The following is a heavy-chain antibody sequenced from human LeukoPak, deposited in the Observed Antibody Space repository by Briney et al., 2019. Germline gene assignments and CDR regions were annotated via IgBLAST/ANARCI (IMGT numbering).Heavy chain of an antibody. CDR1: GWSVSSGSYY. D-gene: IGHD5-18*01. V-gene: IGHV4-61*01. CDR2: MYYRGSS. J-gene: IGHJ4*02. Sequence: TSETLSLTCTVSGWSVSSGSYYWSWVRQSPGKGLEWIGCMYYRGSSNYNPSLKSRVTILVDTSKNQLSLKLSSVTAADTAVYYCARGGIQLPDYWGQGILVTVSS. CDR3: ARGGIQLPDY.